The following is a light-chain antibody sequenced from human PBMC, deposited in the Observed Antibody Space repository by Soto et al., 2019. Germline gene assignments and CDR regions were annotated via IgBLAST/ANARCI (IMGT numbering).Light chain of an antibody. CDR1: SSNIGAGYN. J-gene: IGLJ2*01. CDR3: QSYDSGLGGFVV. V-gene: IGLV1-40*01. Sequence: QLVLTQPPSVSGAPGQRVTISCTGSSSNIGAGYNVHWYQQLPGTTPKLLIYGDNNRPSGVPDRFSVSKSDTSASLAITGLQAEDEADYYCQSYDSGLGGFVVFGGGTKVTVL. CDR2: GDN.